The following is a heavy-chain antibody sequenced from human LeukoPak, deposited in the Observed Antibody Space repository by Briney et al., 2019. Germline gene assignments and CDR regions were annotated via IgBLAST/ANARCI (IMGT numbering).Heavy chain of an antibody. CDR1: GFIFSSYW. V-gene: IGHV3-74*01. CDR3: ARDAYSSSWYSVVYYYGMDV. D-gene: IGHD6-13*01. J-gene: IGHJ6*02. CDR2: INSDGSST. Sequence: PGGSLRLSCAASGFIFSSYWMHWVRQAPGKGLVWVSRINSDGSSTSYADSVKGRFTISRDNAKNTLYLQMNSLRAEDTAVYYCARDAYSSSWYSVVYYYGMDVWGQGTTVTVSS.